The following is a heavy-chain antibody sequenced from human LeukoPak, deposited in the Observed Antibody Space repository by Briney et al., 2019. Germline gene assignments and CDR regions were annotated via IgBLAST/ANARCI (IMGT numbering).Heavy chain of an antibody. J-gene: IGHJ4*02. CDR3: VRSIHHGIGY. V-gene: IGHV3-7*01. D-gene: IGHD3-16*01. CDR1: GFTFSTYW. Sequence: GGSLRLSCAASGFTFSTYWMSWVRQAPGKGLEWAATMEEDGSEDYYVDFAKGRFTISRDNAKNSLYLQMNSLRAEDTAVYYCVRSIHHGIGYWGQGTLVTVSS. CDR2: MEEDGSED.